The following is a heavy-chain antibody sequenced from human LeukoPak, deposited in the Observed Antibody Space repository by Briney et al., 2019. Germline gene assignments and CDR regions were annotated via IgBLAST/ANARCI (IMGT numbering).Heavy chain of an antibody. V-gene: IGHV3-30*04. J-gene: IGHJ6*03. CDR2: ASYDGGNE. Sequence: TGGSLRLSCAASGFSFSFYAMHWVRQAPGKGLEWVAVASYDGGNEYYADSVKGRFTISRDNPNNRLYLQMNSLRVEDTAVYYCARDGTHYYGSGSYLYYYYMDVWGRGTTVTVSS. CDR3: ARDGTHYYGSGSYLYYYYMDV. CDR1: GFSFSFYA. D-gene: IGHD3-10*01.